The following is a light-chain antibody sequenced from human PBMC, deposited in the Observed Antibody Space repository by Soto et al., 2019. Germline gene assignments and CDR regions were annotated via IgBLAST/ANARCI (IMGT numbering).Light chain of an antibody. V-gene: IGLV1-40*01. CDR1: SSNIGAGYD. Sequence: QSVLTQPPSVSGAPGQRVTISCTGSSSNIGAGYDVHWYQRLPGTAPKVLIYGNNNRPSGVPDRFSGSKSGTSASLAITGLQAEAEVDYYCQSYDSSLSGSYVFGTGTKVTVL. CDR2: GNN. CDR3: QSYDSSLSGSYV. J-gene: IGLJ1*01.